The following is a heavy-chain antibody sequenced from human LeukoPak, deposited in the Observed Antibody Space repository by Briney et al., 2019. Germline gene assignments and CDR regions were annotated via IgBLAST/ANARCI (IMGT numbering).Heavy chain of an antibody. CDR3: ARDMACYGDYGSCNDY. D-gene: IGHD4-17*01. V-gene: IGHV1-24*01. Sequence: GASVKVSCKVSGYTLTELSMHWVRQAPGKGLEWMGGFDPEDGETIYAQKLQGRVTMTTDTSTSTAYMELRSLRSDDTAVYYCARDMACYGDYGSCNDYWGQGTLVTVSS. J-gene: IGHJ4*02. CDR1: GYTLTELS. CDR2: FDPEDGET.